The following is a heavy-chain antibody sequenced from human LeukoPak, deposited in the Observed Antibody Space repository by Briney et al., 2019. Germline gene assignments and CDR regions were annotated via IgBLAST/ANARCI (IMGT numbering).Heavy chain of an antibody. J-gene: IGHJ6*04. Sequence: GASVKVSCKASGYTFTSYGISWVRQAPGQGLEWMGWISAYNGNTNYAQKLQGRVTMTTDTSTSTAYMELRSLRSDDTAVYYCARDFAGTTGTTLGSYYYGMDAWGKGTTVTVSS. CDR1: GYTFTSYG. D-gene: IGHD1-1*01. CDR2: ISAYNGNT. CDR3: ARDFAGTTGTTLGSYYYGMDA. V-gene: IGHV1-18*04.